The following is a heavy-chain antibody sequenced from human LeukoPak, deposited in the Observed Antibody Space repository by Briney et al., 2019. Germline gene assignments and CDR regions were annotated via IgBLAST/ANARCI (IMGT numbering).Heavy chain of an antibody. CDR2: IKQDGSEK. J-gene: IGHJ4*02. D-gene: IGHD3-3*01. Sequence: GGSLRLSCAASGFTFSSYWMSWVRQAPGKGLEWVANIKQDGSEKYYVDSVKGRFTISRDNAKNSLYLQMNSLRAEDTAVYYCARGRALDYDFWSGSPLNYWGQGTLVTVSS. CDR3: ARGRALDYDFWSGSPLNY. V-gene: IGHV3-7*01. CDR1: GFTFSSYW.